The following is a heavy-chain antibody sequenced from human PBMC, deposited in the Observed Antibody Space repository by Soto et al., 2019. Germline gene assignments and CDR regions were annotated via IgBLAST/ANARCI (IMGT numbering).Heavy chain of an antibody. Sequence: EVQLLESGGGLVQPGGSLRLSCAASGFTFSSYAMIWVRQAPGKGLEWVSAISISGGTTYYGDSVKGRFTISRDNSKNTLYLQMNSLRAEDTAVYYCAKASGDYGLGWGQYFFDFWGQGTLVTVSS. V-gene: IGHV3-23*01. J-gene: IGHJ4*02. D-gene: IGHD4-17*01. CDR2: ISISGGTT. CDR3: AKASGDYGLGWGQYFFDF. CDR1: GFTFSSYA.